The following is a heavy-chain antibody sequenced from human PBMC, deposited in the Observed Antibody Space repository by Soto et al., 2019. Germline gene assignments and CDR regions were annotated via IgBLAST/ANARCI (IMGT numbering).Heavy chain of an antibody. D-gene: IGHD2-2*01. CDR3: AIYHLELFSFDY. V-gene: IGHV1-18*04. CDR2: ISLYNGNT. CDR1: DFSFTSHG. J-gene: IGHJ4*02. Sequence: ASVKVSCKAYDFSFTSHGISWVRQAPGQGLEWMGWISLYNGNTNYAQQFQGRVTMTTDTSTSTAYMELRSLRSDDTAMYFCAIYHLELFSFDYWGQGTQVTVSS.